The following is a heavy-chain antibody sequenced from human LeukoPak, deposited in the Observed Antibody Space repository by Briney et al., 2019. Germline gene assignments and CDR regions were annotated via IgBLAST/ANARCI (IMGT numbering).Heavy chain of an antibody. CDR1: GFTFSSYA. Sequence: VGSLRLSCAASGFTFSSYAMSWVRQAPGKGLEWVSAISGCGGSTYYADSVKGRFTISRDNSKNTLYLQMNSLRAEDTAVYYCAKVRSPGSVYDYVWGIDRGFDYWGQGTLVTVSS. J-gene: IGHJ4*02. CDR3: AKVRSPGSVYDYVWGIDRGFDY. V-gene: IGHV3-23*01. CDR2: ISGCGGST. D-gene: IGHD3-16*01.